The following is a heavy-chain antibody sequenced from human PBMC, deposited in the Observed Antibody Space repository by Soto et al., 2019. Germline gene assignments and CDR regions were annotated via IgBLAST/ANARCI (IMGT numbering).Heavy chain of an antibody. CDR1: GFTFSNAW. Sequence: PGRSLRLSCAASGFTFSNAWMSWVRQAPGKGLEWVGRIKSKTDGGTTDYAAPVKGRFTISRDDSKNTLYLQMNSLKTEDTAVYYCTTESRIAVAGPFGYHYGMDVWGQGNTVTVSS. CDR2: IKSKTDGGTT. J-gene: IGHJ6*02. V-gene: IGHV3-15*01. D-gene: IGHD6-19*01. CDR3: TTESRIAVAGPFGYHYGMDV.